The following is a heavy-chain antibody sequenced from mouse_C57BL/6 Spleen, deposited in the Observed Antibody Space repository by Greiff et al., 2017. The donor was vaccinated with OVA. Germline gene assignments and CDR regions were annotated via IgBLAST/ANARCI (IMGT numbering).Heavy chain of an antibody. CDR1: GYTFTDYE. CDR2: IDPETGGT. V-gene: IGHV1-15*01. Sequence: QVQLQQSGAELVRPGASVTLSCKASGYTFTDYEMHWVKQTPVHGLEWIGAIDPETGGTAYNQKFKGKAILTADKSSSTAYMELRSLTSEDSAVYYCTRWGMVTPFAYWGQGTLVTVSA. J-gene: IGHJ3*01. D-gene: IGHD2-3*01. CDR3: TRWGMVTPFAY.